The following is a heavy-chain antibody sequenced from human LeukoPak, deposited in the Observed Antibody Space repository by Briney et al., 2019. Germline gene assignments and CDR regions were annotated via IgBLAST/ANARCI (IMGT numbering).Heavy chain of an antibody. V-gene: IGHV3-30*04. CDR3: AKDHAGSGRAFEY. D-gene: IGHD3-10*01. Sequence: GTSLRLSCATSGFTFRTSGVHWVRQAPGKGLEWVALMSSGGINTYYADSVKGRFTVSRDSSKDILYLQMNSLRADDTAIYYCAKDHAGSGRAFEYWGQGTLVTVSS. J-gene: IGHJ4*02. CDR1: GFTFRTSG. CDR2: MSSGGINT.